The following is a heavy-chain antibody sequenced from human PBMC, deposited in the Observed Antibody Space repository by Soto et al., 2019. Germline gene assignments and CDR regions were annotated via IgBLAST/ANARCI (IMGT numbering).Heavy chain of an antibody. CDR3: ARASSGTPRYYFDY. J-gene: IGHJ4*02. Sequence: GPMRDRCGASELTSGSYGRHRVSQEIGKGLEWVAVIWYDGSNKYYADSVKGRFTISRDNSKNTLYLQMNSLRAEDTAVYYCARASSGTPRYYFDYWGREPWSPS. V-gene: IGHV3-33*01. CDR1: ELTSGSYG. D-gene: IGHD3-22*01. CDR2: IWYDGSNK.